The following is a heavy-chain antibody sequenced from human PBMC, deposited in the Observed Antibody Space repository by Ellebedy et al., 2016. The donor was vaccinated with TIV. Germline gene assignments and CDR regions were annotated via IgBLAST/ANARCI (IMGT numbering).Heavy chain of an antibody. J-gene: IGHJ4*02. D-gene: IGHD3-10*01. V-gene: IGHV4-39*01. Sequence: PSETLSLTCTVSGGSISSSSYYWGWIHQPPGKGLEWIGSIYYSGSTYYNPSLKSRVTISVDTSKNQFSLKLSSVTAADTAVYYCARVKLLWFGELLWRLYYFDYWGQGTLVTVSS. CDR3: ARVKLLWFGELLWRLYYFDY. CDR1: GGSISSSSYY. CDR2: IYYSGST.